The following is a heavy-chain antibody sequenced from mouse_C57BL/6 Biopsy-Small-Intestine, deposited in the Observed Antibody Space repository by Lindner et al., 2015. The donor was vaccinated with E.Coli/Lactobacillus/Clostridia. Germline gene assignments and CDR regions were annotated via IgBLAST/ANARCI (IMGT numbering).Heavy chain of an antibody. V-gene: IGHV1-18*01. CDR3: ARGGLYYFDY. J-gene: IGHJ2*01. CDR1: GYTFTDYN. CDR2: INPYYGST. D-gene: IGHD3-2*02. Sequence: VQLQESGPELVKPGASVKISCKASGYTFTDYNMDWVKQSHGKSLEWIGNINPYYGSTSYNQKFKGKATLTADTSSSTAYMQLSSLTSEDSAIYYCARGGLYYFDYWGQGTTLTVSS.